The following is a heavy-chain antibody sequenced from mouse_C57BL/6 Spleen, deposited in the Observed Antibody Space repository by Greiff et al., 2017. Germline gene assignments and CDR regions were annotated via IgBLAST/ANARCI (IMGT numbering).Heavy chain of an antibody. CDR3: TTILSEAY. CDR1: GFNIKDDY. V-gene: IGHV14-4*01. CDR2: IDPENGDT. Sequence: VQLKQSGAELVRPGASVKLSCTASGFNIKDDYMHWVKQRPEQGLEWIGWIDPENGDTEYASKFQGKATITADTSSNTAYLQLSSLTSEDTAVYYCTTILSEAYWGQGTLVTVSA. J-gene: IGHJ3*01. D-gene: IGHD2-3*01.